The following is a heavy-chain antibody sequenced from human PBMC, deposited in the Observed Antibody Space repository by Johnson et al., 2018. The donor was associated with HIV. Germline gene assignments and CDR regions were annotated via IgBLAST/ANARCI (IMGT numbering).Heavy chain of an antibody. CDR3: ARGDRGGYEVSVDAFDI. Sequence: QVKLVESGGGLVKPGGSLRLSCAASGFNFSDYYMSWIRQAPGKGLEWVSYISSSGTTIYYADSVKGRFTISRDNAKNSLYLQMNSLRAEDTAVYYCARGDRGGYEVSVDAFDIWGQGTMVTVSS. J-gene: IGHJ3*02. V-gene: IGHV3-11*04. CDR1: GFNFSDYY. CDR2: ISSSGTTI. D-gene: IGHD5-24*01.